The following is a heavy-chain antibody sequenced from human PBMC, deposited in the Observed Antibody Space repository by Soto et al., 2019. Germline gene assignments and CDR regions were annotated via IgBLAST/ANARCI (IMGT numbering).Heavy chain of an antibody. CDR3: XXXCSGGSCNWFDP. CDR2: TYYRSRWYY. Sequence: LSLXCAISGDSVSSNSVVWNWVRQSPSRGLEWLGRTYYRSRWYYEYAMSVESRIAINPDTSKNQFSLKLSSVTAADTAVXXXXXXCSGGSCNWFDPWGQGTLVTVSS. D-gene: IGHD2-15*01. CDR1: GDSVSSNSVV. V-gene: IGHV6-1*01. J-gene: IGHJ5*02.